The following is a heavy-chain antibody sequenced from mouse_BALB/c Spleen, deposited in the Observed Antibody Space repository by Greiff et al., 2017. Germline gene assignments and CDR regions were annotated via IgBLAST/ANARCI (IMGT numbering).Heavy chain of an antibody. V-gene: IGHV1-87*01. CDR1: GYTFTSYW. Sequence: QVQLKESGAELARPGASVKLSCKASGYTFTSYWMQWVKQRPGQGLEWIGAIYPGDGDTRYTQKFKGKATLTADKSSSTAYMQLSSLASEDSAVYYCAREPGSGYAMDYWGQGTSVTVSS. D-gene: IGHD3-1*01. J-gene: IGHJ4*01. CDR2: IYPGDGDT. CDR3: AREPGSGYAMDY.